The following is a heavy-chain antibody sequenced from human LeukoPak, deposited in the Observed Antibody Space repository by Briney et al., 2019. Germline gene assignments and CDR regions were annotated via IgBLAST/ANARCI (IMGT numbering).Heavy chain of an antibody. V-gene: IGHV4-39*01. D-gene: IGHD3-22*01. Sequence: TSETLSLTCSVSGDSVSRSDSYLDWIRQPPGKGLEWIGTIYYSGRTYYSPSLKSRVTMSVDPSNNQFSLTLRSVTAADTAVYYCARRRYYDGSGYLEWGQGTLLSVSS. J-gene: IGHJ1*01. CDR2: IYYSGRT. CDR1: GDSVSRSDSY. CDR3: ARRRYYDGSGYLE.